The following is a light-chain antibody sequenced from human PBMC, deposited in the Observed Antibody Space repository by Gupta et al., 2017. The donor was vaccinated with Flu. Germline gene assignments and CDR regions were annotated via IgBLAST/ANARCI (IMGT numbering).Light chain of an antibody. J-gene: IGKJ2*01. CDR3: QQDKNSPFT. V-gene: IGKV1-5*01. CDR1: QSINGC. CDR2: AAS. Sequence: PATLSASVGDRVTITCRASQSINGCLAWYQQKPGKAPKFLIYAASRVKSGVPSRFSGSGSGTEFTLTISSLQPDDFATYYCQQDKNSPFTFGQGTKVETK.